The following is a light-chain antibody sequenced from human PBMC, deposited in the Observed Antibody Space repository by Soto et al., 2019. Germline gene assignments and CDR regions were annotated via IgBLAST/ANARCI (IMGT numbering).Light chain of an antibody. V-gene: IGKV3-11*01. Sequence: EIVMTQSPATLSLSPGDRATLSCWASQSVSSYLAWYPQRPGQAPRLLIYDASTRATDIPARFSGSGSGTDFTLTISSLEPEDFAVYFCQQRSTWPRTFGQGTKLEIK. CDR3: QQRSTWPRT. CDR2: DAS. CDR1: QSVSSY. J-gene: IGKJ2*01.